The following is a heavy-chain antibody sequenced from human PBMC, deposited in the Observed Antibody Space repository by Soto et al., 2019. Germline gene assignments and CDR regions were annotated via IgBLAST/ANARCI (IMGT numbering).Heavy chain of an antibody. CDR3: AGHEDKPRLRYFDWLLPYYFDY. J-gene: IGHJ4*02. V-gene: IGHV4-59*01. CDR1: GGSISSYY. D-gene: IGHD3-9*01. CDR2: IYYSGST. Sequence: SETLSLTCTVSGGSISSYYWSWIRQPPGKGLEWIGYIYYSGSTNYNPSLKSRVTISVDTSKNQFSLKLSSVTAADTAVYYCAGHEDKPRLRYFDWLLPYYFDYWGQGTLVTVSS.